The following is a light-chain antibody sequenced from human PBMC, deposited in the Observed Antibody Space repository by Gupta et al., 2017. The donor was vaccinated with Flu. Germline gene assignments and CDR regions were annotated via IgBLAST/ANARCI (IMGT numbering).Light chain of an antibody. CDR2: GAS. CDR3: QQYGSSTMYT. V-gene: IGKV3-20*01. J-gene: IGKJ2*01. Sequence: RATLSCRASQSVSSSYLAWYQQKPGQAPRLLIYGASSRATGIPDRFSGSGSGTDFTLTISRLEPEDFAVYYCQQYGSSTMYTFGQGTKLEIK. CDR1: QSVSSSY.